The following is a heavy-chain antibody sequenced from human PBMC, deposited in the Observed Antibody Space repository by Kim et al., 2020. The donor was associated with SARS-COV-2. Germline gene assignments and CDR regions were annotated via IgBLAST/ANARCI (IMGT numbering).Heavy chain of an antibody. Sequence: GGSLRLSCVASGFTFSTYAMHWVRQAPGKGLEWVAVISYDGGNEYYADSVKGRFTISRDNPKNTLYLQMNSLRAEDTAVYYCAGLRTRGYSYGPNWFDPWGQGTLVTVSS. V-gene: IGHV3-30-3*01. CDR1: GFTFSTYA. J-gene: IGHJ5*02. D-gene: IGHD5-18*01. CDR2: ISYDGGNE. CDR3: AGLRTRGYSYGPNWFDP.